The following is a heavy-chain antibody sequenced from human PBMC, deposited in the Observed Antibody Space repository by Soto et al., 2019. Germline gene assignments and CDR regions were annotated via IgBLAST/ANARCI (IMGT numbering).Heavy chain of an antibody. D-gene: IGHD2-8*01. Sequence: SETLSLTCAVSGGSISASSYYWGWIRQPPGKGLEWIGSMDYSGSTYYNPSLKSRVTISVDTSNNQFSLQLNSVTPDDTAVYCARLIGNSWLDSWGQGTLVTVSS. J-gene: IGHJ5*01. CDR1: GGSISASSYY. V-gene: IGHV4-39*01. CDR3: RLIGNSWLDS. CDR2: MDYSGST.